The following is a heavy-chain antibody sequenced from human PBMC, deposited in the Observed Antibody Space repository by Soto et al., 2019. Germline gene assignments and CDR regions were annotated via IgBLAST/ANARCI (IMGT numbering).Heavy chain of an antibody. Sequence: PGGSLRLSCAASEFSFSSYAMHWIRQAPGKGLEWVAVISFDGNIIQYADSVKGRFIISRDNSKNTLYLQMNSLRGEDTAVYYCASTLDKITYYFDYRSQGTLVTVSS. V-gene: IGHV3-30*16. CDR1: EFSFSSYA. J-gene: IGHJ4*02. D-gene: IGHD3-9*01. CDR3: ASTLDKITYYFDY. CDR2: ISFDGNII.